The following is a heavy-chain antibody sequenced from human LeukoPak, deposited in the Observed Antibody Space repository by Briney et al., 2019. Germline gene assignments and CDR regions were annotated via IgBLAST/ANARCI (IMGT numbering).Heavy chain of an antibody. CDR1: GFTFSSYA. V-gene: IGHV3-30*04. D-gene: IGHD6-13*01. CDR2: ISYDGSNK. Sequence: GGSLRLSCAASGFTFSSYAMHWVSQAPGKGLEWVAVISYDGSNKYYADSVKGRFTISRDNSKNTLYLQMNSLRAEDTAVYYCARDPAAAGHTLDYWGQGTLVAVSS. J-gene: IGHJ4*02. CDR3: ARDPAAAGHTLDY.